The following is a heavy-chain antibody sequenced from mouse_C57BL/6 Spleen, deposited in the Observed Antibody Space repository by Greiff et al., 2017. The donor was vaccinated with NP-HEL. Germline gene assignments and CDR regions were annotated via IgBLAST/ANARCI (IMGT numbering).Heavy chain of an antibody. CDR3: ARLNSNYVDAMDY. V-gene: IGHV1-54*01. D-gene: IGHD2-5*01. CDR2: INPGSGGT. Sequence: QVHVKQSGAELVRPGTSVKVSCKASGYAFTNYLIEWVKQRPGQGLEWIGVINPGSGGTNYNEKFKGKATLTADKSSSTAYMQLSSLTSEDSAVYFCARLNSNYVDAMDYWGQGTSVTVSS. CDR1: GYAFTNYL. J-gene: IGHJ4*01.